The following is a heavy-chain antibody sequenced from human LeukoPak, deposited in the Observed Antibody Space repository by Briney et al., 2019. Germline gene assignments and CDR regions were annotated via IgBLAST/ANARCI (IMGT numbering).Heavy chain of an antibody. CDR2: ISAYNGNT. J-gene: IGHJ3*01. CDR1: GYTFTSYG. CDR3: ARGRESSKLTSGFQSFDWLSDSFDL. V-gene: IGHV1-18*01. Sequence: ASVKVSCKASGYTFTSYGISWVRQAPGQGLEWMGWISAYNGNTNYAQKLQGRVTMTTDTSTSTAYMELRSLRSDDTAVYYCARGRESSKLTSGFQSFDWLSDSFDLWGQGTIVTVSP. D-gene: IGHD3-9*01.